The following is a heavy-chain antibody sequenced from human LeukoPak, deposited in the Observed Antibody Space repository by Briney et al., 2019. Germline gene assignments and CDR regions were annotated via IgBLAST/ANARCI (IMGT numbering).Heavy chain of an antibody. Sequence: GGSLRLSCAASGFTFSSFGMSWVRQAPGKGLEWASAISGFGGTTYYADSVKGRFTISRDNSRNTLSLQMNSLRAEDTAVYYCAKKDRGDYGALNYFDYWGQGTLVTVSS. CDR3: AKKDRGDYGALNYFDY. D-gene: IGHD4-17*01. J-gene: IGHJ4*02. V-gene: IGHV3-23*01. CDR1: GFTFSSFG. CDR2: ISGFGGTT.